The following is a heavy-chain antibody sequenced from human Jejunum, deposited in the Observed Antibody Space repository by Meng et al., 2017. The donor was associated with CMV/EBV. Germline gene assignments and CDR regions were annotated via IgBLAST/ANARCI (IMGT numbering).Heavy chain of an antibody. Sequence: EAGPGLVKPSETLPLTCTVSGCSTTSYYWTWIRQPAGKGLEWIGHIDSSGITNYNPSLKSRVIMSLDTSKNQFSLKLSSVTAADTALYYCARDVQTSLFRSTLGMGWFDPRGQGTLVTVSS. D-gene: IGHD3-3*01. CDR2: IDSSGIT. CDR3: ARDVQTSLFRSTLGMGWFDP. J-gene: IGHJ5*02. V-gene: IGHV4-4*07. CDR1: GCSTTSYY.